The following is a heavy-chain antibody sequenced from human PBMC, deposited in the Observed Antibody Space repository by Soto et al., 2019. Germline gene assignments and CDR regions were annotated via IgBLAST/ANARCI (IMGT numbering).Heavy chain of an antibody. J-gene: IGHJ6*02. CDR2: ISDDGRNT. V-gene: IGHV3-30*18. D-gene: IGHD4-17*01. CDR3: AKDPRGNGDVTHYYTGMDV. Sequence: QAQLVESGGGVVQPGRSLRLSCEVSGFRFSSYGVHWVRQAPGKGLEWVALISDDGRNTFYPDSVKGRFSISRDNSKNTVYLQMNSLRADDTAVYYCAKDPRGNGDVTHYYTGMDVWGQGTTVTVSS. CDR1: GFRFSSYG.